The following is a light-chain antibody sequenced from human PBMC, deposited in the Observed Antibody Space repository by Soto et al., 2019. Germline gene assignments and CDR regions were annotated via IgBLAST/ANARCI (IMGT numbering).Light chain of an antibody. CDR3: HQYNTYPRT. J-gene: IGKJ1*01. CDR2: ATS. Sequence: DIPMTPSPSSLSASVGDRVTITCAAIQDIDFILAWFQQKPGKAPKSLIYATSKLQDGVPSKFTGGSAGTEFTLNISTLQPEDFAPNYCHQYNTYPRTFGPRTKV. CDR1: QDIDFI. V-gene: IGKV1-16*02.